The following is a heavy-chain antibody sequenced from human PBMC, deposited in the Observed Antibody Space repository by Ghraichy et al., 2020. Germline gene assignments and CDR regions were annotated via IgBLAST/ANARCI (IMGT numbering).Heavy chain of an antibody. CDR1: GFTFSGYW. D-gene: IGHD3-3*01. Sequence: GGSLRLSCAASGFTFSGYWMHWVHQAPGKGLVWVSRINTDGSTTTYADSVKGRFTISRDNAKNTLYLQMNSLTAEDTAVYYCARDIEYWSGYYHGMDVWGQGTTVTVSS. CDR3: ARDIEYWSGYYHGMDV. CDR2: INTDGSTT. V-gene: IGHV3-74*01. J-gene: IGHJ6*02.